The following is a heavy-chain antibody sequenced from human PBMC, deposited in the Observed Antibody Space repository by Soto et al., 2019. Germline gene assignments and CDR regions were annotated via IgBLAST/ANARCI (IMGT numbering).Heavy chain of an antibody. Sequence: PGGSLRLSCAASGFTFTNAWMSWVRQAPGKGLEWVGRIKSKTDGGTTEYPAPVKGRFTISRDDSKNTLSLQMDSLKTEDTGLYYCTPYDILTGSFDYWGQGTLVTVSS. V-gene: IGHV3-15*01. J-gene: IGHJ4*02. CDR2: IKSKTDGGTT. D-gene: IGHD3-9*01. CDR3: TPYDILTGSFDY. CDR1: GFTFTNAW.